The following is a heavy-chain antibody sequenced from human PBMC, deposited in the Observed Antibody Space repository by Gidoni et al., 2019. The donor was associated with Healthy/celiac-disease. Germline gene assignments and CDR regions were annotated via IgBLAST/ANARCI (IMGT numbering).Heavy chain of an antibody. D-gene: IGHD5-18*01. CDR1: GFTFDDYA. CDR2: ISWNSGSI. J-gene: IGHJ3*02. CDR3: AKGGYSYAGAFDI. Sequence: EVQLVASGGGLVQPGRSLRLSCAASGFTFDDYAMHWVRQAPGKGLEWVSGISWNSGSIGYADSVKGRFTISRDNAKNSLYLQMNSLRAEDTALYYCAKGGYSYAGAFDIWGQGTMVTVSS. V-gene: IGHV3-9*01.